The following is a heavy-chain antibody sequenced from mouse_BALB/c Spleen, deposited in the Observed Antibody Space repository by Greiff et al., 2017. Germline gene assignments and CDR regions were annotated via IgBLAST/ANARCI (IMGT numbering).Heavy chain of an antibody. CDR2: ISSGGST. Sequence: EVQLVESGGGLVKPGGSLKLSCAASGFTFSSYAMSWVRQTPEKRLEWVASISSGGSTYYPDSVKGRFTISRDNARNILYLQMSSLRSEDTAMYCCAREVYSTGFDYWGQGTTLTVSS. J-gene: IGHJ2*01. CDR1: GFTFSSYA. D-gene: IGHD1-1*01. CDR3: AREVYSTGFDY. V-gene: IGHV5-6-5*01.